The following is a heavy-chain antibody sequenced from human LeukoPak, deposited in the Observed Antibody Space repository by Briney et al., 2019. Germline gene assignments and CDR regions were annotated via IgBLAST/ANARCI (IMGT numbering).Heavy chain of an antibody. CDR3: ARGPASGSNFAWFDP. Sequence: PSETLSLTCAVYGGSLSHYYWSWIRQRPGKGLECIGEINHSGSTNYNPSLKSRVTISVDMSKNQFSLELTSVTAADTAVYYCARGPASGSNFAWFDPWGQGTLVTVSS. J-gene: IGHJ5*02. CDR1: GGSLSHYY. CDR2: INHSGST. D-gene: IGHD3-10*01. V-gene: IGHV4-34*01.